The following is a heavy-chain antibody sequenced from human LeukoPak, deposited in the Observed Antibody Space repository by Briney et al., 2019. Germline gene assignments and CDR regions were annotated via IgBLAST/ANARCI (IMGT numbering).Heavy chain of an antibody. CDR2: IYYSGST. Sequence: SETLSLTCTVSGGSISSSGYYWGWIRQPPGKGPEWIASIYYSGSTYYNPSLKSRVTISVDTSKNQLSLKLSSLTAADTAVYYCARHEYSGSYYGLSWFDLWGQGTLVTVSS. CDR3: ARHEYSGSYYGLSWFDL. J-gene: IGHJ5*02. CDR1: GGSISSSGYY. D-gene: IGHD1-26*01. V-gene: IGHV4-39*01.